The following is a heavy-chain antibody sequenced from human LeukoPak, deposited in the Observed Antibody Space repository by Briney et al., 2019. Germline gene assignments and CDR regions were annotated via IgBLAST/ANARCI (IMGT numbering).Heavy chain of an antibody. CDR1: GYTFTSYA. CDR3: ARDPHCSSTSCPPDY. CDR2: NNAGNGNT. J-gene: IGHJ4*02. Sequence: ASVKVSCKASGYTFTSYAMHWVRQAPGQRLEWMGWNNAGNGNTKYSQEFQGRVTITRGTSASTAYMELSSLRSEDMAVYYCARDPHCSSTSCPPDYWGQGTLVTVSS. V-gene: IGHV1-3*02. D-gene: IGHD2-2*01.